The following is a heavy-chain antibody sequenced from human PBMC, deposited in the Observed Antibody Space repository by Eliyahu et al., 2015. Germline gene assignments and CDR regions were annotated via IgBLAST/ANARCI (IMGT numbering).Heavy chain of an antibody. V-gene: IGHV3-23*01. CDR2: VNGAGDHT. CDR3: AKDWGENYYGGGGTFDY. D-gene: IGHD3-10*01. Sequence: EVQLLESGGDLVQPGGXLRLSCAXXXFXFYXYALSXVRQAPRKGLEWVSGVNGAGDHTYYADSVKGRFTISRDNVKNTLSLQMNSLRAEDTAVYYCAKDWGENYYGGGGTFDYWGQGTLVTVSS. J-gene: IGHJ4*02. CDR1: XFXFYXYA.